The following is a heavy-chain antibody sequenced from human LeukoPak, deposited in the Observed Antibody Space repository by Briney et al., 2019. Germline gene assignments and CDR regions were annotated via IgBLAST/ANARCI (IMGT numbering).Heavy chain of an antibody. D-gene: IGHD3-22*01. J-gene: IGHJ6*02. CDR1: GYTFTGYY. Sequence: ASVKVSCKASGYTFTGYYMHWVRQAPGQWLEWMGWINPNSGGTNYAQKFQGRVTMTRDTSISTAYMELSRLRSDDTAVYYCAREVTMIVVVITTSPYYGMDVWGQGTTVTVSS. V-gene: IGHV1-2*02. CDR3: AREVTMIVVVITTSPYYGMDV. CDR2: INPNSGGT.